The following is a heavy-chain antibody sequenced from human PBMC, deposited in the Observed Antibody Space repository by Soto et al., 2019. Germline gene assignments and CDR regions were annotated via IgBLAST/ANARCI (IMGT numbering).Heavy chain of an antibody. V-gene: IGHV1-45*02. CDR3: ASGGAGSGPFSWELPDH. Sequence: QMQLVQSGAEVTRTGSTVTVSCKALGNTFTYRYLHWMRQAPGQALECMGWITPFSGDVHYAQKFQERVTITRDRSINTAYMRMSSLRPEDTAMYYCASGGAGSGPFSWELPDHWGQGTLVTVSS. CDR1: GNTFTYRY. J-gene: IGHJ4*02. CDR2: ITPFSGDV. D-gene: IGHD1-26*01.